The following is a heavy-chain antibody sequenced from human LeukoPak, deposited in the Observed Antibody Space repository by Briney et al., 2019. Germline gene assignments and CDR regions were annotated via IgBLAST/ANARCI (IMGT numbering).Heavy chain of an antibody. V-gene: IGHV4-34*01. CDR1: GGSFSGYY. D-gene: IGHD3-9*01. CDR3: ARGYFDWLLYEFGGYYFDY. J-gene: IGHJ4*02. Sequence: PSETLSLTCAVYGGSFSGYYWSWIRQPPGKGLEWIGEINHSGSTNYNPSLKSRVTISVDTSKNQFSLKLSSVTAADTAVYYCARGYFDWLLYEFGGYYFDYWGQGTLVTVSS. CDR2: INHSGST.